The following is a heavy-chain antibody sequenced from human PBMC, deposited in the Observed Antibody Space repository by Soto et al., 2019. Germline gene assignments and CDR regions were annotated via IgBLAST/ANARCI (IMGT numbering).Heavy chain of an antibody. J-gene: IGHJ6*02. CDR2: IYYSGST. CDR1: GGSISSGGYY. CDR3: ALGDRYYYDSSGYYYNSIWYYYYGMDV. D-gene: IGHD3-22*01. Sequence: SETLSLTCTVSGGSISSGGYYWSWIRQHPGKGLEWIGYIYYSGSTYYNPSLKSRVTISVDTSKNQFSLKLSSVTAADTAVYYCALGDRYYYDSSGYYYNSIWYYYYGMDVWGQGTTVTVSS. V-gene: IGHV4-31*03.